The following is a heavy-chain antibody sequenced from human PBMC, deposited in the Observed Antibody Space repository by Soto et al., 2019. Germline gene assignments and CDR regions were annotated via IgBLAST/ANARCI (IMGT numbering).Heavy chain of an antibody. D-gene: IGHD3-10*01. CDR1: GFSFSSYA. V-gene: IGHV3-30-3*01. CDR3: VKDRGARDAFDM. Sequence: QVRLVESGGGVVQPGTSLRLSCAASGFSFSSYAMHWVRQAPGKGLEWVAVVSHDGTNKLYGDSVKGRFTVSRDNSKNLVNLEVKNVRAEDTTMYYCVKDRGARDAFDMWGQGTMVIVSS. CDR2: VSHDGTNK. J-gene: IGHJ3*02.